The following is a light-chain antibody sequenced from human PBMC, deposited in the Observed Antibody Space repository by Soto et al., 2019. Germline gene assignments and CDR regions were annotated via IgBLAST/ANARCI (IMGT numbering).Light chain of an antibody. Sequence: QSVLTQPHSVSAAPGQKVTLSCSGSSSNIGNNYVSWYQQLPGTAPKLLMYANNKRPSGIPDRFSGFKSGTSGTLDITGLQTGDEAEYYCATWDYSLTGEVFGGGTKLTVL. V-gene: IGLV1-51*01. CDR3: ATWDYSLTGEV. J-gene: IGLJ2*01. CDR1: SSNIGNNY. CDR2: ANN.